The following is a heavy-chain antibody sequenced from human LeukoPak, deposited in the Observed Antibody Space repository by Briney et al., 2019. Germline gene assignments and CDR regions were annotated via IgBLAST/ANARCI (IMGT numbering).Heavy chain of an antibody. J-gene: IGHJ4*02. D-gene: IGHD6-6*01. CDR2: ISSSSSTI. Sequence: GGSLRLSCAASGFTFSSYSMNWVRQAPGKGLEWVSYISSSSSTIYYADSVKGRFTISRDNAKNSLYLQMNSLRAEATAVYYCARFYSSSSVGFDYWGQGTLVTVSS. CDR3: ARFYSSSSVGFDY. V-gene: IGHV3-48*01. CDR1: GFTFSSYS.